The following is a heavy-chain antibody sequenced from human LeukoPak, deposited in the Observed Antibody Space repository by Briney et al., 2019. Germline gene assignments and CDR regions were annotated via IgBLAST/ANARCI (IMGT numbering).Heavy chain of an antibody. Sequence: PSETLSLTCTVSGGSISSGSYYWSWIRQPAGKGLEWIGRIYSSGSTNYNPSLKSRVTISLDTSKNQFSLKLSSVTAADTAVYYCARVNGASPYYDFWSGYSGPFDPWGQGTLVTVSS. CDR2: IYSSGST. V-gene: IGHV4-61*02. D-gene: IGHD3-3*01. J-gene: IGHJ5*02. CDR3: ARVNGASPYYDFWSGYSGPFDP. CDR1: GGSISSGSYY.